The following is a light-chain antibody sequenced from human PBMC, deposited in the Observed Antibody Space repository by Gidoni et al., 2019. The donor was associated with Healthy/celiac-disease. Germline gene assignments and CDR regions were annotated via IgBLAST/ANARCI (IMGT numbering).Light chain of an antibody. CDR2: AAS. V-gene: IGKV1-39*01. CDR1: QTISSY. J-gene: IGKJ2*01. Sequence: DIQMTQSPSSLSASVGDRVTITCRASQTISSYLNWYQQKPGKAPKLLIYAASSLQRGVPSRFSGSGSGTDFTLIISSLQPEDFATYYCQQSYSTPAFGQGTKLEIK. CDR3: QQSYSTPA.